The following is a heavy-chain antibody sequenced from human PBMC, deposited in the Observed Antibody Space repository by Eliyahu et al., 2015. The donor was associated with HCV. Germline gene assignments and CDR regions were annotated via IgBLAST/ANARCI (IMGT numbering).Heavy chain of an antibody. Sequence: GKGLEWVAFIRYDGSERYYAASVRGRFTISRDNSKNTLYLQMNSLRGEDTAVYYCARDIFDETPVTGTAYYYYGVDVWGQGTTVTVSS. J-gene: IGHJ6*02. CDR3: ARDIFDETPVTGTAYYYYGVDV. D-gene: IGHD6-19*01. V-gene: IGHV3-30*02. CDR2: IRYDGSER.